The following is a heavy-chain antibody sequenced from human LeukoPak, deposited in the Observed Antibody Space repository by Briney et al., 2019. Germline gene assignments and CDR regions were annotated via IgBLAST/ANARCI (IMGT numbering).Heavy chain of an antibody. CDR2: ISGSTTYT. CDR3: ATSYYGDYK. V-gene: IGHV3-11*03. J-gene: IGHJ3*01. Sequence: GGSLRLSCAASGFTFSDYYMTWIRQAPGKGLEWVSYISGSTTYTHYADSVKGRFTISRDNAKNSLYLQMNSLRAEDTAVYYCATSYYGDYKWGQGTMVTVSS. CDR1: GFTFSDYY. D-gene: IGHD4-17*01.